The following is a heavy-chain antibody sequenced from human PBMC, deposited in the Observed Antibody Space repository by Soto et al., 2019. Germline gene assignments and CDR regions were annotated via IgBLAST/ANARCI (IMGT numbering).Heavy chain of an antibody. CDR1: GGSFSDYY. V-gene: IGHV4-34*01. CDR3: AREVPSRYFDL. CDR2: INHSGST. J-gene: IGHJ2*01. Sequence: QVRLQQWGAGLLKPSSTLPLTCAVYGGSFSDYYWSWIRQPPGKGLEWIGEINHSGSTNYNPSLNSRVTISVDTSKNQFSLKLNSVTAADTAVYYCAREVPSRYFDLWGRGTPVTVSS.